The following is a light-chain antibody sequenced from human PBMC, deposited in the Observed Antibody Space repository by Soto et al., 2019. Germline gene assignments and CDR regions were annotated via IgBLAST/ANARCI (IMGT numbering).Light chain of an antibody. CDR1: QSVGTF. J-gene: IGKJ4*01. V-gene: IGKV3-11*01. CDR3: QPRRTWPLT. Sequence: EIVLTQSPATLSLSPGESATLSCRASQSVGTFLAWYQHKPGQAPRLLILDASTRATGVPPRFSGSKSGTDFTLTISRLEPEDLAVYYCQPRRTWPLTFGGGTKVDI. CDR2: DAS.